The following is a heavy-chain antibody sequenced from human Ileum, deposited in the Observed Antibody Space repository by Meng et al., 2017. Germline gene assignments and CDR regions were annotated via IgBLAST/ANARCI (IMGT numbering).Heavy chain of an antibody. CDR3: ARGIDPAKLGDY. Sequence: QVQLKQWGAGLLKPSETLSLSCAVHDGSLSGFYWSWTRQPPGKGLEWIGEIHPSGTTDYNPSLKSRLSISVDTSKNQISLSLTSVTAADTAIYYCARGIDPAKLGDYWGQGTLVTVSS. CDR1: DGSLSGFY. J-gene: IGHJ4*02. CDR2: IHPSGTT. V-gene: IGHV4-34*02. D-gene: IGHD7-27*01.